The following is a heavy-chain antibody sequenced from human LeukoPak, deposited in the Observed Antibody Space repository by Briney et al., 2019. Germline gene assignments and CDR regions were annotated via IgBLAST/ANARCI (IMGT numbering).Heavy chain of an antibody. V-gene: IGHV4-34*01. D-gene: IGHD6-13*01. CDR1: GGSFSGYY. CDR2: INHSGST. J-gene: IGHJ2*01. Sequence: SETLSLTCAVYGGSFSGYYWSWIRQPPGKGLEWIGEINHSGSTNYNPSLKSRVTISVDTSKNQFSLKLSSVTAADTAVYYRARGCLGYSSSWYLWYFDLWGRGTLVTVSS. CDR3: ARGCLGYSSSWYLWYFDL.